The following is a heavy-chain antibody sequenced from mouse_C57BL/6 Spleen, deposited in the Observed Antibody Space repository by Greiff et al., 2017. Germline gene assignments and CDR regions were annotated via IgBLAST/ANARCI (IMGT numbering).Heavy chain of an antibody. D-gene: IGHD2-4*01. V-gene: IGHV1-64*01. J-gene: IGHJ2*01. CDR3: AREDYDYDFDY. CDR1: GYTFTSYW. Sequence: VQLQQPGAELVKPGASVKLSCKASGYTFTSYWLHWVKQRPGQGLEWIGMIHPNSGRTNYNEKFKSKATLTVDKSSSTAYRQLSSLTSEDSAVYYCAREDYDYDFDYWGQATTLTVSS. CDR2: IHPNSGRT.